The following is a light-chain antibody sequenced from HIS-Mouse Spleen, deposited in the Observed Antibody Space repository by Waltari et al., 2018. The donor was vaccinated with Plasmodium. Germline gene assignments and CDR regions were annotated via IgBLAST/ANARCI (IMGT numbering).Light chain of an antibody. Sequence: SYELTQPPSVSVSPGQTARITCSGDALPKKYAYWYQQKSGQAPVLVLYEDSKRPSGSPERFSGSRSGTMASLTISGAQVEDEADYYCYSADSSGNHRVFGGGTKLTVL. CDR2: EDS. CDR3: YSADSSGNHRV. CDR1: ALPKKY. V-gene: IGLV3-10*01. J-gene: IGLJ3*02.